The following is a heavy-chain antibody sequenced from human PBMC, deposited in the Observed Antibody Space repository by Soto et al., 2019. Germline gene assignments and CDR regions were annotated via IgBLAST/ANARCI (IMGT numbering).Heavy chain of an antibody. D-gene: IGHD6-13*01. V-gene: IGHV3-21*01. J-gene: IGHJ6*02. CDR3: ARPRLPAAGDYYYYYGMDV. CDR2: ISSRSTYI. CDR1: GFTFSKYI. Sequence: PGGSLRLSWAASGFTFSKYIVNWVRQAPGKGLEWVSSISSRSTYIFYADSVKGRFTISRDNAKNSLYLQMNSLRAEDTGVYYCARPRLPAAGDYYYYYGMDVWGQGTTVTVSS.